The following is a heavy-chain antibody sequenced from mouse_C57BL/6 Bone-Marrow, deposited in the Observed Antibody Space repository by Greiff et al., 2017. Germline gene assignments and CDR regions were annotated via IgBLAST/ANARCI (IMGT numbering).Heavy chain of an antibody. Sequence: VQLQQPGAELVKPGASVKLSCKASGYTFTSYWMHWVKQRPGRGLEWIGRIAPNSGGTKYNEKFKSKATLTVDKPSSTAYMQLSSLTSEDSAVYYCARSRLTGPYAMDYWGQGTSVTVSS. CDR3: ARSRLTGPYAMDY. V-gene: IGHV1-72*01. D-gene: IGHD4-1*01. CDR1: GYTFTSYW. J-gene: IGHJ4*01. CDR2: IAPNSGGT.